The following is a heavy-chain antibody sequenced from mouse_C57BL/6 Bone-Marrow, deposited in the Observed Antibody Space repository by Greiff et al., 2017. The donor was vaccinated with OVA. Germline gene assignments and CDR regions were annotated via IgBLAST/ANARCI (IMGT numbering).Heavy chain of an antibody. D-gene: IGHD3-2*02. Sequence: QVQLQQPGAELVKPGASVKLSCKASGYTFTSYWMHWVKQRPGQGLEWIGMIHPNSGSTNYNEKFKSKATLTVDKSSNTAYMQLSSLTSEDSAVYYCARFGTAQAPFAYWGQGTLVTVSA. J-gene: IGHJ3*01. CDR1: GYTFTSYW. CDR2: IHPNSGST. CDR3: ARFGTAQAPFAY. V-gene: IGHV1-64*01.